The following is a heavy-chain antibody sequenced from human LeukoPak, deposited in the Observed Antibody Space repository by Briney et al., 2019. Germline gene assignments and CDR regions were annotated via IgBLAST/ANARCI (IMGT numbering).Heavy chain of an antibody. Sequence: GGSQRLSCAASGFTFSNYWMHWVRQAPGKGLVWVSHINSDGISTSYADSVKGRFTISRDNAKNTLYLQMNSLRAEDTAVYYCAKARYCDSTTCRYYGMDVWGQGTTVTVSS. V-gene: IGHV3-74*01. CDR3: AKARYCDSTTCRYYGMDV. J-gene: IGHJ6*02. D-gene: IGHD2-2*01. CDR1: GFTFSNYW. CDR2: INSDGIST.